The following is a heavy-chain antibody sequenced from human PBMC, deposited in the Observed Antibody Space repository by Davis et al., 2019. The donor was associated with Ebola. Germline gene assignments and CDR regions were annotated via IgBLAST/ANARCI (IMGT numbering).Heavy chain of an antibody. Sequence: SETLSLTCTVSGGSISSYYWSWIRQPPGKGLEWIGYIYYSRSTNYNPSLKSRVTISVDTSKNQFSLKLSSVTAADTAVYYCARGVGARAGWFDPWGQGTLVTVSS. D-gene: IGHD1-26*01. CDR2: IYYSRST. CDR3: ARGVGARAGWFDP. J-gene: IGHJ5*02. CDR1: GGSISSYY. V-gene: IGHV4-59*12.